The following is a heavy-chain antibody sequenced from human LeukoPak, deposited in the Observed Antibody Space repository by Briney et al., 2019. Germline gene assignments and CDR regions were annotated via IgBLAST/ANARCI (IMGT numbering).Heavy chain of an antibody. J-gene: IGHJ6*03. D-gene: IGHD2-15*01. CDR1: GFTLSSYS. V-gene: IGHV3-21*01. CDR3: ARDYSEYYYYYYMDV. CDR2: ISSSSSYI. Sequence: GGSLRLSCAASGFTLSSYSMNWVRQAPGKGLEWVSSISSSSSYIYYADSVKGRFTISRDNAKNSLYLQMNSLRAEDTAVYYCARDYSEYYYYYYMDVWGKGTTVTVSS.